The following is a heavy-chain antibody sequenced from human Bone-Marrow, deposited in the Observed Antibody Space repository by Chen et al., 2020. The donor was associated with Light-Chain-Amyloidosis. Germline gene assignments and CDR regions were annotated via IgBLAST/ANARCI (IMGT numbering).Heavy chain of an antibody. D-gene: IGHD2-8*01. CDR2: VYYGGST. J-gene: IGHJ5*02. V-gene: IGHV4-39*01. Sequence: QLQLQEAGPGLVKPSETLSLTCTISGGSITSSGYYWGWFRQPPGKGLEWVATVYYGGSTYYNPALKNRVLISVDTSRNQFFLKLASVTASDTAVYFCARNCTSEIRGGWFDPWGPGTLVTVSS. CDR1: GGSITSSGYY. CDR3: ARNCTSEIRGGWFDP.